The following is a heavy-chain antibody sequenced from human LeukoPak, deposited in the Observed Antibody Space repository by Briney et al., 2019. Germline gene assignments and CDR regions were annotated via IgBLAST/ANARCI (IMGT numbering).Heavy chain of an antibody. V-gene: IGHV1-2*06. J-gene: IGHJ3*02. D-gene: IGHD2-8*01. CDR3: ATNIQENAFDI. CDR2: INPNTGGT. Sequence: ASVKVSCKASGYTFTNYYIHGVRQAPGQGLEWMGRINPNTGGTNYVQKFQGRVTMTRDTSISTAYMELSRLRSDDTAIYFCATNIQENAFDIWGQGTMVTVSS. CDR1: GYTFTNYY.